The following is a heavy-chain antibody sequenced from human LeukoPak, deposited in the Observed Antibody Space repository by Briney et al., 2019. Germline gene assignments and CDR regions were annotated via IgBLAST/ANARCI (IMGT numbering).Heavy chain of an antibody. V-gene: IGHV3-64*01. CDR3: ARARIQLWSSGASPDY. CDR1: GFIFSSYA. Sequence: GGSLRLSCAASGFIFSSYAMHWVRQAPGKGLEYVSVVSSNGGSTYYANSVKGRFTISRDNSKNTLYLQMGSLRAEDMAVYYCARARIQLWSSGASPDYWGQGTLVTGSS. J-gene: IGHJ4*02. CDR2: VSSNGGST. D-gene: IGHD5-18*01.